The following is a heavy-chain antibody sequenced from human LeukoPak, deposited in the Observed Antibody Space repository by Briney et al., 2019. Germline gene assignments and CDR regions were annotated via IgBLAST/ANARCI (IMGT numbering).Heavy chain of an antibody. J-gene: IGHJ4*02. D-gene: IGHD1-26*01. CDR2: ISYDGSNK. Sequence: GGSLRLSCAASGFTFSSYAMHWVRQAPGKGLEWVAVISYDGSNKYYADSVKGRFTISRDNSKNTLYLQMNSLRAEDTAVYYCTRGYSGSYRIDYWGQGTLVTVSS. V-gene: IGHV3-30-3*01. CDR1: GFTFSSYA. CDR3: TRGYSGSYRIDY.